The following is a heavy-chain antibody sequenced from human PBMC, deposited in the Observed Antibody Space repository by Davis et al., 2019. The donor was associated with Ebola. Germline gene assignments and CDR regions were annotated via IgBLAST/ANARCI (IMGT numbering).Heavy chain of an antibody. V-gene: IGHV4-34*01. CDR1: GGSFSGYY. CDR3: ARVKFVIAAAGSAPDYYGMDV. J-gene: IGHJ6*04. CDR2: INHSGST. Sequence: MPSETLSLTCAVCGGSFSGYYWSWIRQPPGKGLEWIGEINHSGSTNYNPSLKSRVTISVDTSKNQFSLKLSSVTAADTAVYYCARVKFVIAAAGSAPDYYGMDVWGKGTTVTVSS. D-gene: IGHD6-13*01.